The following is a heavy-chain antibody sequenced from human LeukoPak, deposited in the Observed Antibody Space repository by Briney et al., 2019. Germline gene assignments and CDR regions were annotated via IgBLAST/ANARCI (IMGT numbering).Heavy chain of an antibody. CDR2: MNPNSGNT. D-gene: IGHD2-15*01. J-gene: IGHJ4*02. CDR1: GYTFTSYD. V-gene: IGHV1-8*01. CDR3: AREGLDCSGGSCYSS. Sequence: ASVKVSCKASGYTFTSYDINWVRQATGQGLEWMGWMNPNSGNTGYAQKFQGRVTMTRNTSISTAYMELSSLRSEDTTVYYRAREGLDCSGGSCYSSWGQGTLVTVSS.